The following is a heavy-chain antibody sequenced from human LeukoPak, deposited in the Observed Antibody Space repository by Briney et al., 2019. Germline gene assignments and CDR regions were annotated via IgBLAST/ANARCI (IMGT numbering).Heavy chain of an antibody. V-gene: IGHV3-30-3*01. CDR3: AREGYYGSGSPPSLYFDY. D-gene: IGHD3-10*01. Sequence: GGSLRLSCAASGFTFRNYVIHWVRQAPGKGLEWVAVTSSDLNVKLYADSVKGRFTISRDNSRSTLYLQMNSLRPEDTGIYYCAREGYYGSGSPPSLYFDYWGQGTLVTVSS. J-gene: IGHJ4*02. CDR2: TSSDLNVK. CDR1: GFTFRNYV.